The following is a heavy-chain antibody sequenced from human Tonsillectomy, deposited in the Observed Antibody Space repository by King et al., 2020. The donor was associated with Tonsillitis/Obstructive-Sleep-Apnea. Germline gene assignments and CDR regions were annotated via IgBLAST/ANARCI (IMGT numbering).Heavy chain of an antibody. CDR1: GYSFTSYG. CDR2: ISAYNGNT. V-gene: IGHV1-18*01. J-gene: IGHJ4*02. D-gene: IGHD3-22*01. CDR3: ERVGYDNTGYFSGHDY. Sequence: VQLVQSGAEVKKPGASVKVSCKASGYSFTSYGITWVRQAPGQELEWMGWISAYNGNTNYAQNLQDRVTMTTDTSTDTAYMELRSLRSDDTAVYYCERVGYDNTGYFSGHDYWAQGTLVPVSS.